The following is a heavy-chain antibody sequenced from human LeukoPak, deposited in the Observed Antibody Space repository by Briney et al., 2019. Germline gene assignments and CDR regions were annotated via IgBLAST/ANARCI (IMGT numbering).Heavy chain of an antibody. V-gene: IGHV3-23*01. J-gene: IGHJ4*02. CDR1: GFTFRSYA. D-gene: IGHD5-18*01. CDR2: ISGSGGRT. CDR3: ARTNKNSYVCSDY. Sequence: GGSLRLSCAASGFTFRSYAMSWVPQAPGKGLEWVSAISGSGGRTYYADSVKGRFTISRDNAKNSLYLQLNSLRAEDTALYYCARTNKNSYVCSDYWGQGTLVTVSS.